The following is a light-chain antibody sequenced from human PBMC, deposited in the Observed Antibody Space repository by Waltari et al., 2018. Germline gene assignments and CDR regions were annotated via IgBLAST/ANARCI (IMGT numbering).Light chain of an antibody. J-gene: IGLJ2*01. V-gene: IGLV3-9*01. CDR2: RDN. CDR3: QVWDSSSNAV. Sequence: SFDLTQPLSVSVALGQTARLTCGGDNIGSRNVHWYQQKPGQAPILVIYRDNNRPSGIPERFSGSNSGNTATLSISRAQAGDEADYFCQVWDSSSNAVFDGGTKLTVL. CDR1: NIGSRN.